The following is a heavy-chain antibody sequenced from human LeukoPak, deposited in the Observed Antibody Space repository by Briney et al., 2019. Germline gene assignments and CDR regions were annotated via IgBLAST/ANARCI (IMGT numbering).Heavy chain of an antibody. CDR2: INPNSGGT. Sequence: ASVEVSCKASGYTFTGYYMHWVRQAPGQGLEWMGWINPNSGGTNYAQKFQGRVTMTRDTSISTAYMELSRLRSDDTAVYYCASERDGYNHPGDCWGQGTLVTVSS. CDR1: GYTFTGYY. CDR3: ASERDGYNHPGDC. V-gene: IGHV1-2*02. J-gene: IGHJ4*02. D-gene: IGHD5-24*01.